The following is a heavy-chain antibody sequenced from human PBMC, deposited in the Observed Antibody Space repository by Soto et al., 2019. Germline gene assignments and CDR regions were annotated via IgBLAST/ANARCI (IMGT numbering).Heavy chain of an antibody. CDR1: GDTFTSYG. CDR3: ARGSDYHYVWGSYRDNWFDP. V-gene: IGHV1-18*01. J-gene: IGHJ5*02. CDR2: ISAYNGNT. D-gene: IGHD3-16*02. Sequence: QVQLVQSGAEVKKPGASVKVSCKASGDTFTSYGISWVRQAPGQGLEWMGWISAYNGNTNYAQKLQGRVTMTTDTSTSTAYMELRSLRSDDTAVYYCARGSDYHYVWGSYRDNWFDPWGQGTLVTVSS.